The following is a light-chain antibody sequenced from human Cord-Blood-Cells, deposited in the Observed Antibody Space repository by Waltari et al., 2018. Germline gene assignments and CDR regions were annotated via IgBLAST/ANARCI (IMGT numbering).Light chain of an antibody. CDR2: AAS. J-gene: IGKJ2*03. CDR3: HQSYSTPYS. CDR1: QSISSY. Sequence: DIHMTQSPSALSASVVDRLTIPCRASQSISSYLNWYQQKPGKAPKLLIYAASSLQSGVPSRFSGSGSGTDFTLTISSLQPEDFATYYCHQSYSTPYSFGQGTKLEIK. V-gene: IGKV1-39*01.